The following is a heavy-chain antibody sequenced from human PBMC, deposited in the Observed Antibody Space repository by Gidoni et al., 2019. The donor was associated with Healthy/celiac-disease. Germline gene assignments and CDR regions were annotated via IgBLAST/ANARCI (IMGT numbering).Heavy chain of an antibody. V-gene: IGHV3-48*03. J-gene: IGHJ6*03. CDR1: GFTFSSYE. CDR2: ISSSGSTI. D-gene: IGHD5-12*01. Sequence: EVQLVESGGGLVQPGGSLRLSCAASGFTFSSYEMNWVRQAPGKGLEWVSYISSSGSTIYYADSVKGRFTISRDNAKNSLYLQMNSLGAEDTAVYYCARAITDYYYYYMDVWGKGTTVTVSS. CDR3: ARAITDYYYYYMDV.